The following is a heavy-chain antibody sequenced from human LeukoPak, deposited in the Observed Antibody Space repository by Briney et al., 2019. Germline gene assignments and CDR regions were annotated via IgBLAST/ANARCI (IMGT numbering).Heavy chain of an antibody. CDR2: IYYSGST. CDR3: ARSPEYSSSSDAFDI. V-gene: IGHV4-59*11. CDR1: GGSISSHY. J-gene: IGHJ3*02. Sequence: SETLSLTCTVSGGSISSHYWSWIRQPPGKGLEWIGYIYYSGSTNYNPSLKGRVTISVDTSKTQFSLKLSSVTAADTAVYYCARSPEYSSSSDAFDIWGQGTMVTVSS. D-gene: IGHD6-6*01.